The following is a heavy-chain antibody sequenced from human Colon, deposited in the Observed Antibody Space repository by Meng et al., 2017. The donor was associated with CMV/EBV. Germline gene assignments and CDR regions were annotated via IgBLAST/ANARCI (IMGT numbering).Heavy chain of an antibody. CDR1: GFTVSSNY. J-gene: IGHJ6*02. D-gene: IGHD5-24*01. Sequence: GGSLRLSCAASGFTVSSNYMSWVRQAPGKGLEWVSVIYSGGSTYYADSVKGRFTISRDNSKNTLYLQMNSLRAEDTAVYYCARDLRVARLQSHYYGMDVWGQGTLVTVSS. V-gene: IGHV3-53*01. CDR3: ARDLRVARLQSHYYGMDV. CDR2: IYSGGST.